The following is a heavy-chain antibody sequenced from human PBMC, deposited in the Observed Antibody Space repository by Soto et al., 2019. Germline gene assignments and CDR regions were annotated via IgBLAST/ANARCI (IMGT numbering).Heavy chain of an antibody. V-gene: IGHV4-59*01. CDR2: IYYSGST. CDR3: AGWGSYFDY. Sequence: SETLSLTCTVSGGSISSYYWSWIRQPPGKGLEWIGYIYYSGSTNYNPSLKSRVTISVDTSKNQFSLKLSSVTAADTAVYHCAGWGSYFDYWGQGTLVTVSS. CDR1: GGSISSYY. J-gene: IGHJ4*02. D-gene: IGHD3-16*01.